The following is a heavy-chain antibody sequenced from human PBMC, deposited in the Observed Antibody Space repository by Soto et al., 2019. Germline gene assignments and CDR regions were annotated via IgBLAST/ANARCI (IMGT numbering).Heavy chain of an antibody. J-gene: IGHJ4*02. CDR1: GFTFSDYA. Sequence: GSLRLSCAASGFTFSDYAMHWVRQAPGKGLEWLAVISYDGSHTDYTDSVRGRFTISRDNSRNTLFLQMNSLRAEDTSVYNCARGHYYDNDGYRPADSWGQGTLLTVSS. D-gene: IGHD3-22*01. CDR3: ARGHYYDNDGYRPADS. V-gene: IGHV3-30-3*01. CDR2: ISYDGSHT.